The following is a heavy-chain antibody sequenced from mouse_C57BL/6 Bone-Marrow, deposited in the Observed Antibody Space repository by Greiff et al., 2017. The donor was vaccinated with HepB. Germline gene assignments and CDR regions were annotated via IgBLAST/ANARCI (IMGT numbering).Heavy chain of an antibody. D-gene: IGHD2-1*01. J-gene: IGHJ3*01. CDR2: ISGGGGNT. Sequence: EVMLVESGGGLVKPGGSLKLSCAASGFTFSSYTMSWVRQTPEKRLEWVATISGGGGNTYYPDSVKGRFTISRDNAKNTLYLQMSSLRSEDTALYYCASPDLLWSAWFAYWGQGTLVTVSA. CDR3: ASPDLLWSAWFAY. CDR1: GFTFSSYT. V-gene: IGHV5-9*01.